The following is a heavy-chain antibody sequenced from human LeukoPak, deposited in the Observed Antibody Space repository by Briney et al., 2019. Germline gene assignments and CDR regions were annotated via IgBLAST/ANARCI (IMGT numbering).Heavy chain of an antibody. V-gene: IGHV3-74*01. CDR1: GFTFSSYW. CDR2: INSDGSST. Sequence: GGSLRLSCAASGFTFSSYWMHWVRQAPGKGLVWVSRINSDGSSTSYADSVKGRFTISRDNAKNTLYLQMNSLRAEDTAVYYCARDGYYDFWSGPRYFDYWGQGTLVTVSS. J-gene: IGHJ4*02. CDR3: ARDGYYDFWSGPRYFDY. D-gene: IGHD3-3*01.